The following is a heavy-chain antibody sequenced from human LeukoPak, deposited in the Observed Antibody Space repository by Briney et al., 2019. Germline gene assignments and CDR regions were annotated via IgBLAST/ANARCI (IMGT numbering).Heavy chain of an antibody. J-gene: IGHJ3*02. CDR3: AKDNYYYDTFDI. CDR1: GFTFSSYA. D-gene: IGHD3-10*01. CDR2: ISGCGGST. V-gene: IGHV3-23*01. Sequence: GGSLRLSCAASGFTFSSYAMSWVRQAPGKGLEWVSAISGCGGSTYYADSVKGRFTISRDNSKNTLYLQMNSLRAEDTAVYYCAKDNYYYDTFDIWGQGTMVTVSS.